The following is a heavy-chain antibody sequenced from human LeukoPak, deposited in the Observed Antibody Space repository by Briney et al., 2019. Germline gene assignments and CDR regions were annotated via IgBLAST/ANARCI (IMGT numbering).Heavy chain of an antibody. CDR1: GFTFDDYG. CDR2: INWNGGST. J-gene: IGHJ3*02. V-gene: IGHV3-20*04. Sequence: PGGSLRLSCAASGFTFDDYGMSWVRQAPGKGLEWGSGINWNGGSTGYADSVKGRFTISRDNAKNSLYLQMNSLRAEDTALYYCAGLGILTGTKGAFDIWGQGTMVTVSS. D-gene: IGHD3-9*01. CDR3: AGLGILTGTKGAFDI.